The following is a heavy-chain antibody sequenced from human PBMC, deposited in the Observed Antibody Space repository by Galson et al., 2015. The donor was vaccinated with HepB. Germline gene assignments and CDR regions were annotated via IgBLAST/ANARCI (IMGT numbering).Heavy chain of an antibody. CDR3: AKDLGNYYYYMDV. CDR2: ISGSGGST. J-gene: IGHJ6*03. CDR1: GFTFSSYA. D-gene: IGHD2-15*01. Sequence: SLRLSCAASGFTFSSYAMSWVRQAPGKGLEWVSAISGSGGSTYYADSVKGRFTISRDNSKNTLYLQMNSLRAGDTAVYYCAKDLGNYYYYMDVWGKGTTVTVSS. V-gene: IGHV3-23*01.